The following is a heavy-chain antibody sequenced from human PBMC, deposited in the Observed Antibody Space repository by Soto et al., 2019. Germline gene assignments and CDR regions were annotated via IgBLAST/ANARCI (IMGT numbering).Heavy chain of an antibody. CDR1: GDSISSSIYY. CDR3: ARRITVPDNYFDL. V-gene: IGHV4-39*01. J-gene: IGHJ4*02. CDR2: VYYSGTT. Sequence: SETLSLTCTVSGDSISSSIYYWGWIRQPPGKGLEWIGSVYYSGTTYYNPSLKSRVTMSVDTSKTQFSLRLSSVTAADTAVYYCARRITVPDNYFDLWGQGTLVTVS. D-gene: IGHD4-17*01.